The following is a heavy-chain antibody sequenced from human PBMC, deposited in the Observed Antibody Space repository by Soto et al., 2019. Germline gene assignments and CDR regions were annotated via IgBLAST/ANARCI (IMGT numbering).Heavy chain of an antibody. V-gene: IGHV4-34*01. D-gene: IGHD3-10*01. CDR1: VGSCSGYY. CDR3: ARRLITYYYGSGSQLGVDV. CDR2: INHSGST. J-gene: IGHJ6*02. Sequence: PSESRFLSCAVYVGSCSGYYWSGIRRPAGKGLEWIGEINHSGSTNYNPSLKSRVTISVDTSKNQFSLKLSSVTAADTAVYYCARRLITYYYGSGSQLGVDVWGQGTTVT.